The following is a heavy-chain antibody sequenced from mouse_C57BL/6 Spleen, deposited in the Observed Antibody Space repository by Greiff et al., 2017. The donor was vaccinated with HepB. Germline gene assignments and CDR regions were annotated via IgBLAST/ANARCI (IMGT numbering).Heavy chain of an antibody. CDR3: MRERAY. Sequence: EVKLVETGGGLVQPGGSRGLSCEGSGFTFSGFWMSWVRQTPGKTLEWIGDINSDGSAINYAPSIKDRFTIFRDNDKSTLYLQMSNVRSEDTATYFCMRERAYWGQGTLVTVSA. CDR2: INSDGSAI. CDR1: GFTFSGFW. J-gene: IGHJ3*01. V-gene: IGHV11-2*01.